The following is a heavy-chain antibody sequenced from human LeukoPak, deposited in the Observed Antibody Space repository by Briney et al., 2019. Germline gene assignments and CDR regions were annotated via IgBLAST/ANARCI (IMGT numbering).Heavy chain of an antibody. CDR1: GYTLTELS. J-gene: IGHJ3*02. V-gene: IGHV1-24*01. Sequence: ASVKVSCKVSGYTLTELSMHWVRQAPGKGLEWMGGFDPEDGETIYAQKFQGRVTMTGDTSTDTAYMELSSLRSEDTAVYYCATERSGSYYNGDAAFDIWGQGTMVTVSS. CDR3: ATERSGSYYNGDAAFDI. CDR2: FDPEDGET. D-gene: IGHD3-10*01.